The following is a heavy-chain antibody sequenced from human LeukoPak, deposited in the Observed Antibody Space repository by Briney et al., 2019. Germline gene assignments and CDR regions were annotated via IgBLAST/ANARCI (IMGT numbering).Heavy chain of an antibody. J-gene: IGHJ4*02. CDR1: GFTFSSYA. V-gene: IGHV3-23*01. Sequence: GGSLRLSCAASGFTFSSYAMSWVRQAPGKGLEWVSAISGSGGSTYYADSVKGRFTISRDNSKNTRYLQMNSLRAEYTAVYYCAKTATLRITMVRGVYFDYWGQGTLVTVSS. CDR3: AKTATLRITMVRGVYFDY. CDR2: ISGSGGST. D-gene: IGHD3-10*01.